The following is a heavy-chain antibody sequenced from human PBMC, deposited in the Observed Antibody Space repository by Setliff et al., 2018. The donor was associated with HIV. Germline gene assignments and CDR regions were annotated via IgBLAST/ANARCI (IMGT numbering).Heavy chain of an antibody. CDR3: VRDRYSYGYTPTWFDP. CDR1: GGTSSSYA. Sequence: SVKVSCKASGGTSSSYAISWVRQAPGQGLEWMGGIIPIFGTANYAQKFQGRVTITTDASTSTAFMELSSLRSEDTAVYYCVRDRYSYGYTPTWFDPWGQGTLVTVSS. CDR2: IIPIFGTA. D-gene: IGHD5-18*01. J-gene: IGHJ5*02. V-gene: IGHV1-69*05.